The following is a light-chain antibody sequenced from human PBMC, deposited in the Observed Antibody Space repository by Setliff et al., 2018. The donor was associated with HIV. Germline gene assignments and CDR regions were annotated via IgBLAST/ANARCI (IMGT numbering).Light chain of an antibody. CDR2: DDN. J-gene: IGLJ1*01. CDR1: NIESKR. Sequence: SSELTQPPSVSVAPGKTARITGGGNNIESKRVHWYQQKPGQAPVLVVYDDNDWPSGIPERFSGSNSGNTATLTISRVEAGDEADYYRRVWYTSNHHHGVGTGPKVTVL. CDR3: RVWYTSNHHHG. V-gene: IGLV3-21*03.